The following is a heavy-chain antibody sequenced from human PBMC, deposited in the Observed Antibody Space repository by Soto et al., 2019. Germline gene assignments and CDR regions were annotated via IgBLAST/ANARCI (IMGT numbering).Heavy chain of an antibody. CDR3: ARHDDTSGYFTDFDY. J-gene: IGHJ4*02. CDR2: IGGGGFDT. Sequence: PGGSLRLSCAASGFTFNTYPMSWVRQTPGKGLEWVSAIGGGGFDTYYADSVKGRFIISRDNSKNTLYLQTNRLRAADTAVYYCARHDDTSGYFTDFDYWGQGT. V-gene: IGHV3-23*01. D-gene: IGHD3-22*01. CDR1: GFTFNTYP.